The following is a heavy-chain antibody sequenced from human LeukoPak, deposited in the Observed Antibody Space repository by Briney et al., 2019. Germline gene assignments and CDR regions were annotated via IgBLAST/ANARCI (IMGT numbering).Heavy chain of an antibody. D-gene: IGHD3-3*01. CDR2: IYSSGCT. V-gene: IGHV4-59*01. Sequence: SETVSLTYTVSGGSISTYYWSWIRQPPGKGLEWVGYIYSSGCTKFNPSLNGRVTKSVEPSKNQFSLKRGSVTAAGTALYYFARVRNWSGYNALDYWGQGTLVTVSS. J-gene: IGHJ4*02. CDR3: ARVRNWSGYNALDY. CDR1: GGSISTYY.